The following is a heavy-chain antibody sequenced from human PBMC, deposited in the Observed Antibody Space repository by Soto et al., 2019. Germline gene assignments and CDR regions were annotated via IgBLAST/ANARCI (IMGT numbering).Heavy chain of an antibody. Sequence: QVQLQESGPGLVKPSQTLSLTCTVSGGSISSGDYYWSWIRQPPGKGLEWIGYIYYSGSTYYNPTLKSRVTXXXXXXXXXXXXXXXXXXXXXXXXXXXXXXXXXXXXXTSCPFDYWGQGTLVTVSS. CDR2: IYYSGST. D-gene: IGHD2-2*01. CDR1: GGSISSGDYY. V-gene: IGHV4-30-4*01. CDR3: XXXXXXXXXXTSCPFDY. J-gene: IGHJ4*02.